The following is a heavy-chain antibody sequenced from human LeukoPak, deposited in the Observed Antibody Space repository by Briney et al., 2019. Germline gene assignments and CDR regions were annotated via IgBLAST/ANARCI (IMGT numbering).Heavy chain of an antibody. CDR1: GFTFSTYW. J-gene: IGHJ4*02. CDR3: ARDSGTIDY. Sequence: GGSLRLSCAASGFTFSTYWMHWVRQAPGKGLVWVSRISSDGSSTRYADSVKGRSTISRDNAKNTLYLQMNSLRAEDTAVYYCARDSGTIDYWGQGTLVTVSS. D-gene: IGHD1-26*01. CDR2: ISSDGSST. V-gene: IGHV3-74*01.